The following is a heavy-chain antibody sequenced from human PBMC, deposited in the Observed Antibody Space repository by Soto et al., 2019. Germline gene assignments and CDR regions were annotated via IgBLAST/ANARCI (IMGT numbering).Heavy chain of an antibody. Sequence: EVQLVESGGGLVQPGRSLRLSCAASGFTFDDYAMHWVRQAPGKGLEWVSGISWNSGSIGYADSVQGRFTISRDNAKNALYLQMNSLRAEDTALYYCAKSSDYGDYPFYLWGQGTMVTVSS. CDR1: GFTFDDYA. V-gene: IGHV3-9*01. D-gene: IGHD4-17*01. CDR2: ISWNSGSI. J-gene: IGHJ3*01. CDR3: AKSSDYGDYPFYL.